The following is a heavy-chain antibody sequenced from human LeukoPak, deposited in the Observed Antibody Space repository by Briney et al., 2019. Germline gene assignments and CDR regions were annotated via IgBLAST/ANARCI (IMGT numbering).Heavy chain of an antibody. V-gene: IGHV3-43*02. CDR1: GLTFSSYA. D-gene: IGHD3-22*01. Sequence: PGGSLRLSCAASGLTFSSYAMSWVRQAPGKGLEWVSLISGDGGSTYYADSVKGRFTISRDNSKNSLYLQMNSLRTEDTALYYCAKDIDFEDYYDSPLYWGQGTLVTVSS. J-gene: IGHJ4*02. CDR2: ISGDGGST. CDR3: AKDIDFEDYYDSPLY.